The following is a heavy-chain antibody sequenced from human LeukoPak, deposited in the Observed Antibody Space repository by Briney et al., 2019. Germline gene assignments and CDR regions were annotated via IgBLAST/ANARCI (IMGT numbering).Heavy chain of an antibody. CDR3: ARCHCGSATCQRNWFDP. V-gene: IGHV1-2*02. Sequence: AASVKVSCKASGYTFTGFYIHWLRQAPGQGLEWMGWMNPTSSDANYAPKFQGRVTMTRDTSISTAYMELSSLRFDDTAVYYCARCHCGSATCQRNWFDPWGQGSLVTVSS. J-gene: IGHJ5*02. CDR2: MNPTSSDA. CDR1: GYTFTGFY. D-gene: IGHD6-19*01.